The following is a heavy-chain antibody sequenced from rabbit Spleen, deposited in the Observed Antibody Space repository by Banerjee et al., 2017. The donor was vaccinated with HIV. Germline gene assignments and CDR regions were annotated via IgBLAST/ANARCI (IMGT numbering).Heavy chain of an antibody. CDR2: IYGGSSGST. V-gene: IGHV1S45*01. J-gene: IGHJ4*01. D-gene: IGHD1-1*01. Sequence: QEQLVESGGGLVQPEGSLTLTCTGSGFSFSSGYYMCWVRQAPGKGLEWIGCIYGGSSGSTWYASWAKGRFTISKTSSTTVTLQMTSLTAADTATYFCARYVDKEAYYDLWGPGTLVTVS. CDR3: ARYVDKEAYYDL. CDR1: GFSFSSGYY.